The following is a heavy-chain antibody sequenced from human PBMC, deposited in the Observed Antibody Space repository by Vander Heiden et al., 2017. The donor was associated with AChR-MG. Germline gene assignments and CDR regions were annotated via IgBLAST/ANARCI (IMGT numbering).Heavy chain of an antibody. V-gene: IGHV3-21*01. CDR2: ISSGSGYI. CDR3: AKRTAVITEWFFDY. CDR1: GFTFSNLS. J-gene: IGHJ4*02. Sequence: EVQLVESGGGLVKPGGSLRPSCAASGFTFSNLSMNWVRQAPGKALEWVSSISSGSGYIYYADSVKGRFTVSRDNAKNSLYLQMNSLRAEDTALYYCAKRTAVITEWFFDYWGQGTLVTVSS. D-gene: IGHD4-17*01.